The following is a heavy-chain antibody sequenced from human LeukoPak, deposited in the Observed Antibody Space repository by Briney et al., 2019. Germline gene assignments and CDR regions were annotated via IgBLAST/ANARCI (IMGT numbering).Heavy chain of an antibody. V-gene: IGHV3-23*01. J-gene: IGHJ4*02. CDR3: AKRDGYNSNPLKD. Sequence: PGGSLRLSCEVSGFTFSSYAMSWVRQAPGKGLEWVSAISGSGSSTYYADSVKGRFTISRDNSKNTLYLQMNSLRAEDTALYYCAKRDGYNSNPLKDWGQGTLVTVSS. CDR1: GFTFSSYA. D-gene: IGHD5-24*01. CDR2: ISGSGSST.